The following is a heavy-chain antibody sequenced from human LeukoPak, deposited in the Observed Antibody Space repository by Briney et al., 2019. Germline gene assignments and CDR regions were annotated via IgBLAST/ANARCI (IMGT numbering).Heavy chain of an antibody. V-gene: IGHV1-24*01. J-gene: IGHJ4*02. Sequence: ASVKVSCKVSGYTLTELSMHWVRQAPGKGLEWMGGFDPEDGETIYAQKFQGRVTMTEDTSTDTAYMELSSLRSEDTAVYYCATRTAFRGYYDSSGYFYFDYWGQGTLVTVSS. CDR1: GYTLTELS. D-gene: IGHD3-22*01. CDR2: FDPEDGET. CDR3: ATRTAFRGYYDSSGYFYFDY.